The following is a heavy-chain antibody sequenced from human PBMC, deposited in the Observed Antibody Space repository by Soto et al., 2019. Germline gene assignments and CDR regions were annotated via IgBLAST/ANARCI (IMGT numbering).Heavy chain of an antibody. V-gene: IGHV3-30*18. CDR1: AFTFSSYG. CDR3: AKDYRFYYGMDV. Sequence: GESLRLSYAASAFTFSSYGMHLVRQPPGKGLEWVAVISYAGSNTYYADSVKGRFTISRDNSKNTLYLQMNSLRAEDTAVYYCAKDYRFYYGMDVWGQGTRVTVSS. CDR2: ISYAGSNT. J-gene: IGHJ6*02.